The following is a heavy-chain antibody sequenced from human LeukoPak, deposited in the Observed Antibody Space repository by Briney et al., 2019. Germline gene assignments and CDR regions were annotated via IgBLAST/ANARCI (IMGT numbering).Heavy chain of an antibody. CDR2: ISYDGSNK. CDR1: GFTFSSYA. J-gene: IGHJ4*02. Sequence: PGRSLRLSCAASGFTFSSYAMHWVRQAPGKGLEWVAVISYDGSNKYYADSVKGRFTISRDNSKNTLYLQMNSLRAEDTAVYYCARDLNPQNYYDSSGPLYYWGQGTLVTVSS. V-gene: IGHV3-30-3*01. CDR3: ARDLNPQNYYDSSGPLYY. D-gene: IGHD3-22*01.